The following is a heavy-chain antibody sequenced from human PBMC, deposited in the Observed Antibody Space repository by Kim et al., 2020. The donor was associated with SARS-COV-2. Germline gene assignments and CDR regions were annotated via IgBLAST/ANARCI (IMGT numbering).Heavy chain of an antibody. CDR1: GGSVSSGSYY. J-gene: IGHJ4*02. Sequence: SETLSLTCTVSGGSVSSGSYYWSWIRQPPGKGLEWIGYIYYSGSTNYNPSLKSRVTISVDTSKNQFSLKLSSVTAADTAVYYCATFTYYYDSSGYSDFDYWGQGTLVTVSS. D-gene: IGHD3-22*01. V-gene: IGHV4-61*01. CDR2: IYYSGST. CDR3: ATFTYYYDSSGYSDFDY.